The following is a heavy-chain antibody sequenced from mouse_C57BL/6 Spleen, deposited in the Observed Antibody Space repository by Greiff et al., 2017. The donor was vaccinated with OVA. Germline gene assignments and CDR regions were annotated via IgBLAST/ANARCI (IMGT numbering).Heavy chain of an antibody. CDR1: GYTFTSYW. D-gene: IGHD1-1*01. CDR2: IYPGSGST. J-gene: IGHJ1*03. CDR3: ARYYGSSYGWYFDV. Sequence: QVQLQQPGAELVKPGASVKMSCKASGYTFTSYWITWVKQRPGQGLEWIGDIYPGSGSTNYNEKFKSKATLTVDTSSSTAYMQRSSLTSEDSAVYDCARYYGSSYGWYFDVWGTGTTVTVSS. V-gene: IGHV1-55*01.